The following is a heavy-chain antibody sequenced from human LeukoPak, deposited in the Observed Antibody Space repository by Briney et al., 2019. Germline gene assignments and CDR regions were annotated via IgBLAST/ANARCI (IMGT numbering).Heavy chain of an antibody. V-gene: IGHV3-30*04. CDR3: GRDRLPSHQDDFDY. Sequence: PGGSLRRSCVASGFTFSASTMHWLRQTPGKGLEWVAVISFDVYTKYYADSVKGRFTISRDNSKNTLYLQMNSLRPDDTAVYYCGRDRLPSHQDDFDYWGQGTPVTVSS. CDR2: ISFDVYTK. J-gene: IGHJ4*02. D-gene: IGHD3-3*01. CDR1: GFTFSAST.